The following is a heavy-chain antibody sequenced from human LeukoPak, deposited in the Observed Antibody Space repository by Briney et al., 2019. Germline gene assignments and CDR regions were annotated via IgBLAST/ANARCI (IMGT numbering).Heavy chain of an antibody. Sequence: SETLSLTCTVSGGSISSSSYYWGWIRQPPGKGLEWIGSIYYSGSTYYNPSLKSRATISVDTSKNQFSLKLSSVTAADTAVYYCARRVYRGRYCSGGSCYSEPGRPNWFDPWGQGTLVTVSS. V-gene: IGHV4-39*01. D-gene: IGHD2-15*01. CDR3: ARRVYRGRYCSGGSCYSEPGRPNWFDP. J-gene: IGHJ5*02. CDR1: GGSISSSSYY. CDR2: IYYSGST.